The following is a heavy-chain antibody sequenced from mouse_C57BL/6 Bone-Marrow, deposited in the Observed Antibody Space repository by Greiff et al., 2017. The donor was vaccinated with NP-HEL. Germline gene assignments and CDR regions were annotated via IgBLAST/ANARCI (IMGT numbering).Heavy chain of an antibody. D-gene: IGHD1-1*01. V-gene: IGHV1-81*01. CDR2: IYPRSGNT. CDR1: GYTFTSYG. CDR3: ARGGGSRRWYFDV. J-gene: IGHJ1*03. Sequence: QVQLKESGAELARPGASVKLSCKASGYTFTSYGISWVKQRTGQGLEWIGEIYPRSGNTYYNEKFKGKATLTADKSSSTAYMALRSLTSEDSAVYFCARGGGSRRWYFDVWGTGTTVTVSS.